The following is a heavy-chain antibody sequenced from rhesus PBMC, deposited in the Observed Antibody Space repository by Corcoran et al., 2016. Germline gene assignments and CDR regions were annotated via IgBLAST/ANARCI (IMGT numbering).Heavy chain of an antibody. CDR1: GGSISGYYY. V-gene: IGHV4-73*01. CDR2: IYGNSAST. Sequence: QVQLQQWGEGLVKPSETLSLTCAVYGGSISGYYYWSWIRQPPGKGLEWIGYIYGNSASTNYNPSLKNRVTISKDTSKNQFSLKLCSVTAADTAVYYCAREGLRYYFDYWGQGVLVTVSS. D-gene: IGHD2-21*01. J-gene: IGHJ4*01. CDR3: AREGLRYYFDY.